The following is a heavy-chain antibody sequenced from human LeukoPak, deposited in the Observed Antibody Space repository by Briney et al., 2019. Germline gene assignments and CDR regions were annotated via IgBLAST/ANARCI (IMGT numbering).Heavy chain of an antibody. D-gene: IGHD5-24*01. CDR2: IGSSGGST. Sequence: PGGSLRLSCAASGFTFSNYAMNWVRQAPGKGLEWVSTIGSSGGSTYYADSVKGRFTISRGNSKNTLYLQMNSLRAEDTAVYYCAKVFRDGYNYPFDYWGQGTLVTVSS. V-gene: IGHV3-23*01. CDR3: AKVFRDGYNYPFDY. J-gene: IGHJ4*02. CDR1: GFTFSNYA.